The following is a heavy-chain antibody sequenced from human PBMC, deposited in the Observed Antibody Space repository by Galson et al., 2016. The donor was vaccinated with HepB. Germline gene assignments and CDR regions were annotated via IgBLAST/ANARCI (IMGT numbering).Heavy chain of an antibody. CDR2: ISHDGNYI. V-gene: IGHV3-74*01. D-gene: IGHD4-17*01. CDR3: ASATDYGDYANGMDV. J-gene: IGHJ6*02. Sequence: SLRLSCAASGFSFNDYVMHWVRQAPGKGLVWVSRISHDGNYISYADSVKGRFTIIPDTSRNQFSLYLGSVTPEDTAVYYWASATDYGDYANGMDVWDGGTMVTVPS. CDR1: GFSFNDYV.